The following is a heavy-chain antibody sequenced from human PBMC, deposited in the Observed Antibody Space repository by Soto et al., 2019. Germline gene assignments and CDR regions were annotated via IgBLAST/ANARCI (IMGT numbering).Heavy chain of an antibody. CDR3: ARESVQLGAFDV. D-gene: IGHD1-1*01. CDR2: TYYRSKWYN. CDR1: GDSVSSNSAA. V-gene: IGHV6-1*01. J-gene: IGHJ3*01. Sequence: SQTLSLTSAISGDSVSSNSAAWNCIRQSPSRGLEWLGRTYYRSKWYNDYAVFVKSRITINPDTSKNQFSLHLNSVTPEDTAVYYCARESVQLGAFDVWGQGTMVTVSS.